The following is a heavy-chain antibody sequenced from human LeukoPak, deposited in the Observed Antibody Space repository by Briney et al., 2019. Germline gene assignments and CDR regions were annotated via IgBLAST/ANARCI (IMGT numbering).Heavy chain of an antibody. Sequence: GVLRLSCAASGFTFSSYSMNWVRQAPGKGLEWVSYISSSSSTIYYADSVKGRFTISRDNAKNSLYLQMNSLRAEDTAVYYCASVAAAKDFDYWSLGALVTVSS. J-gene: IGHJ4*02. CDR2: ISSSSSTI. CDR3: ASVAAAKDFDY. D-gene: IGHD6-13*01. V-gene: IGHV3-48*01. CDR1: GFTFSSYS.